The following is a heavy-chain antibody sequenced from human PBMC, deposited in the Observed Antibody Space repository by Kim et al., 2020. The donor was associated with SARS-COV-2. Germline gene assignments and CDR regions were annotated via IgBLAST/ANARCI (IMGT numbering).Heavy chain of an antibody. CDR3: ARNWLARSGLFTYFDP. J-gene: IGHJ5*02. CDR1: GFTFSDYW. D-gene: IGHD3-9*01. V-gene: IGHV3-7*01. CDR2: IKQDGTEK. Sequence: GGSLRLSCAASGFTFSDYWMSWIRQAPGKGLEWVANIKQDGTEKYYVDSVKGRFTISRDNAKNSLYLEMNDVRAEDAAIYYCARNWLARSGLFTYFDPWGRGTQVTVSS.